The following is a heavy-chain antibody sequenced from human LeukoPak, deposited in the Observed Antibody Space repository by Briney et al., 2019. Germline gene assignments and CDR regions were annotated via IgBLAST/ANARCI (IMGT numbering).Heavy chain of an antibody. CDR2: INHSGST. Sequence: SETLSLTCAVYGGSFSGYYWSWIRQPPGKGLEWIGEINHSGSTNYNPSLKSRVTISVDTSKNQFSLKLSSVTAADTAVYYCARDRGYCSSTSCYGTMVRGVIIAFDIWGQGTMVTVSS. D-gene: IGHD2-2*01. CDR3: ARDRGYCSSTSCYGTMVRGVIIAFDI. J-gene: IGHJ3*02. V-gene: IGHV4-34*01. CDR1: GGSFSGYY.